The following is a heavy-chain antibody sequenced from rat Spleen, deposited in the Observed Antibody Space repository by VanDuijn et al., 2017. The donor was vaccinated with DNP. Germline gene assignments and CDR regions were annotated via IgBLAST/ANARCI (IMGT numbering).Heavy chain of an antibody. J-gene: IGHJ2*01. CDR2: IWFDGTT. V-gene: IGHV2-15*01. CDR1: GFSLTSYT. CDR3: TRGDYYFDY. Sequence: QVQLKESGPGLVQPSQTLSLTCTVSGFSLTSYTVSWVRQPPGKGLEWIGSIWFDGTTDYNSALKSRLSISRDTSKNQVFLKMNSLQTDDTGTYYCTRGDYYFDYWGQGVMVTVSS.